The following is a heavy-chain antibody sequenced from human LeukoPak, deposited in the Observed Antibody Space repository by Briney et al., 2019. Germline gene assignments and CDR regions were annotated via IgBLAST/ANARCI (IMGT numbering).Heavy chain of an antibody. CDR3: ARSPWNSYDY. V-gene: IGHV5-51*01. D-gene: IGHD5-12*01. CDR2: VHPGDSDT. J-gene: IGHJ4*02. CDR1: GYSFPAYW. Sequence: GESLKISCKGSGYSFPAYWIGWVRQMPGKGLEWMGIVHPGDSDTRYSPSFQGQVTISVDKSISTAYLQWSSLKASDTAMYYCARSPWNSYDYWGQGTLVTVSS.